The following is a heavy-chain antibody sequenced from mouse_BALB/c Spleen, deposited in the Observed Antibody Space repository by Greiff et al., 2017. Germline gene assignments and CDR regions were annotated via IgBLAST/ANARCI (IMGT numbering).Heavy chain of an antibody. CDR3: TRDGSRFAY. J-gene: IGHJ3*01. Sequence: EVQLQESGGGLVQPGGSMKLSCVASGFTFSNYWMNWVRQSPEKGLEWVAEIRLKSNNYATHYAESVKGRFTISRDDSKSSVYLQMNNLRAEDTGIYYCTRDGSRFAYWGQGTLVTVSA. D-gene: IGHD1-1*01. V-gene: IGHV6-6*02. CDR2: IRLKSNNYAT. CDR1: GFTFSNYW.